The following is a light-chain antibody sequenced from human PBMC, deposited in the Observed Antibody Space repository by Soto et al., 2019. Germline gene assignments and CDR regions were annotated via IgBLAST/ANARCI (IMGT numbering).Light chain of an antibody. J-gene: IGKJ4*01. CDR1: QSVNSY. V-gene: IGKV3-15*01. CDR2: GAS. Sequence: ETVMTQSPATLSVSPGERATLSCRAGQSVNSYLAWYQQKPGQAPRLLLRGASARATGIPARCSGSGSGTEFTRTVNSLQSEDFALYYCQQYNQWPLTFGGGTKVES. CDR3: QQYNQWPLT.